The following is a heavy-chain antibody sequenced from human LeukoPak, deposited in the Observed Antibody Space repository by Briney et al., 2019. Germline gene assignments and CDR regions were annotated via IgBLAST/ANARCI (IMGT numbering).Heavy chain of an antibody. CDR1: GGSISSYY. J-gene: IGHJ5*02. Sequence: PSETLSLTCTVSGGSISSYYWSWIRQPPGKGLEWIGYIYYSGSTNYNPSLKSRVTILVDTSKNQFSLKLSSVTAADTAVYYCARHWGLWFGGGINWFDPWGQGTLVTVSS. D-gene: IGHD3-10*01. V-gene: IGHV4-59*01. CDR2: IYYSGST. CDR3: ARHWGLWFGGGINWFDP.